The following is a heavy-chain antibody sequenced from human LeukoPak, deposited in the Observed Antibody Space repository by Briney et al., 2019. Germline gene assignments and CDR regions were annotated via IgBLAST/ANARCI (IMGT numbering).Heavy chain of an antibody. D-gene: IGHD6-19*01. V-gene: IGHV3-7*01. Sequence: GGSLRLSCVASGLSFSTYWMNWVRQAPGKGLEWVANIKQDGSEKYYLDSVKGRFTISRDNAKNSLYLQMNSLRAEDTAVYYCARAGVAGYSDYWGQGTLVTVSS. CDR1: GLSFSTYW. J-gene: IGHJ4*02. CDR3: ARAGVAGYSDY. CDR2: IKQDGSEK.